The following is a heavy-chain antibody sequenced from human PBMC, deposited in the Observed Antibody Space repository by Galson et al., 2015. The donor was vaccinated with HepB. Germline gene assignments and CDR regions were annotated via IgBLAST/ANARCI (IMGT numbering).Heavy chain of an antibody. CDR3: AGGNKFFYDSSGYRLDS. CDR2: MSYDGSIK. Sequence: SLRLSCAASGFIFSIYAMHWVRQAPGKGLEWVAVMSYDGSIKYYADSVKGRFTISRDNSKKTLYLQMNSLRAEDTAVYYCAGGNKFFYDSSGYRLDSWGQGTPVTVSS. D-gene: IGHD3-22*01. J-gene: IGHJ4*02. V-gene: IGHV3-30*04. CDR1: GFIFSIYA.